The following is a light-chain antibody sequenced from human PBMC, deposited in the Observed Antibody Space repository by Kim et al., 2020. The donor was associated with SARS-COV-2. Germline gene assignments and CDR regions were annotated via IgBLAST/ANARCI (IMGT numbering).Light chain of an antibody. CDR3: QTWGTGIRV. CDR2: LNSDGSH. J-gene: IGLJ3*02. Sequence: LVLTQSPSASASLGASVKLTCTLSSGHSSYATAWHQQQPEKGLRYLMKLNSDGSHTKGDGIPDRFSGSSSGAERYLTISSLQSEDEADYYCQTWGTGIRVFGGGTQLTVL. V-gene: IGLV4-69*01. CDR1: SGHSSYA.